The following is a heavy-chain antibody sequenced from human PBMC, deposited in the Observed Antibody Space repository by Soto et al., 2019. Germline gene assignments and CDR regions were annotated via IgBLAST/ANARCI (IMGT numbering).Heavy chain of an antibody. J-gene: IGHJ5*02. CDR2: IYYSGST. V-gene: IGHV4-59*08. CDR3: ASSTADYGDHVWFDP. D-gene: IGHD4-17*01. Sequence: SETLSLTCTVSGGSISSYYGSWIRQPPGKGLEWIGYIYYSGSTNYNPSLKSRVTISVDTSKNQFSLKLSSVTAADTAVYYCASSTADYGDHVWFDPWGQGTLVTVSS. CDR1: GGSISSYY.